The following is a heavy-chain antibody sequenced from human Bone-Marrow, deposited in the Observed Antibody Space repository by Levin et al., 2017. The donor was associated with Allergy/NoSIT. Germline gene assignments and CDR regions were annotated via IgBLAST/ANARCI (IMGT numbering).Heavy chain of an antibody. J-gene: IGHJ4*02. Sequence: PSETLSLTCAVYGGSFSGYYWSWIRQPPGKGLEWIGEINHSGSTNYNPSLKSRVTISVDTSKNQFSLKLSSVTAADTAVYYCARTGSGSPTPRDWGQGTLVTVSS. CDR1: GGSFSGYY. CDR3: ARTGSGSPTPRD. CDR2: INHSGST. V-gene: IGHV4-34*01. D-gene: IGHD3-10*01.